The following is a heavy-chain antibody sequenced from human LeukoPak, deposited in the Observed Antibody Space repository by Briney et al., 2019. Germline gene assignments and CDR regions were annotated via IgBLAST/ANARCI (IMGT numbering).Heavy chain of an antibody. J-gene: IGHJ5*02. V-gene: IGHV1-8*01. CDR3: ARGPYGGDWFDP. CDR1: GYTFTSYD. CDR2: MNPNSGNT. D-gene: IGHD3-10*01. Sequence: ASVKVSCKASGYTFTSYDINWVRQAAGQGLEWMGWMNPNSGNTGYAQKFQGRVTMTRNTSISTAYMELSSLRSEDTAVYYCARGPYGGDWFDPWGQGTLVTVSS.